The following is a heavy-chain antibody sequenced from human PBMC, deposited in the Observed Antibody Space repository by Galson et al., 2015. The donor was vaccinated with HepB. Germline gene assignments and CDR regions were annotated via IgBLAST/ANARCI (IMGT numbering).Heavy chain of an antibody. Sequence: SLRLSCAASGFTFGDYAMSWFRQAPGKGLEWVGFIRSKAYGGTTEYAASVKGGFTISRDDSKSIAYLQMNSLKTEDTAVYYCTRDQGNGDSPFDYWGQGTLVTVSS. J-gene: IGHJ4*02. CDR3: TRDQGNGDSPFDY. CDR2: IRSKAYGGTT. CDR1: GFTFGDYA. D-gene: IGHD4-17*01. V-gene: IGHV3-49*03.